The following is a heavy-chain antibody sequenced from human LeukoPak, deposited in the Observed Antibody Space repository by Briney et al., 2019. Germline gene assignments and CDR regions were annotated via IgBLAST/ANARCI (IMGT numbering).Heavy chain of an antibody. Sequence: GGSLRLSCTASGFTFSNAWMSWVRQAPGKGLEWVSVIYSDGNTFYADSVKGRFTSSRDNSMNTLYLQMNSLRAEDTAMYYCARAPKGCTTTTCYAGGVDSWGQGTLVTVSS. V-gene: IGHV3-53*01. J-gene: IGHJ4*02. D-gene: IGHD2-2*01. CDR3: ARAPKGCTTTTCYAGGVDS. CDR1: GFTFSNAW. CDR2: IYSDGNT.